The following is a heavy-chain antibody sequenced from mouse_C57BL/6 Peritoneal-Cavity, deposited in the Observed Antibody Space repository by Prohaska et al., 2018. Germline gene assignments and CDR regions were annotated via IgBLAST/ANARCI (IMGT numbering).Heavy chain of an antibody. CDR1: GYTFTSYC. V-gene: IGHV1-74*01. Sequence: QVQLQQPGAELVKPWASVKVSCKASGYTFTSYCMHWLKQRPGQGLEWIGRIHPSDSDTNYNQKLKGKATLSVDESTSTAYMQLSRLTSEDSAVYYSAIEDYYAMDYWGQGTSVTVSS. CDR2: IHPSDSDT. CDR3: AIEDYYAMDY. J-gene: IGHJ4*01.